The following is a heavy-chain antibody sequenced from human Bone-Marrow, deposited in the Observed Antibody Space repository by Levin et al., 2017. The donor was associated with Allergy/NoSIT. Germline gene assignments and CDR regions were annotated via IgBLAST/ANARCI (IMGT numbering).Heavy chain of an antibody. CDR3: VIGAGWLPDY. Sequence: PSQTLSLTCTVSGGSIRNYYYNWVRQPPGKGLEWIGLFSYSGSTNYNPSLKSRVTISVDTSKNQFSLKLSSVTAADTAVYFCVIGAGWLPDYWGQGTLVIVSS. CDR2: FSYSGST. V-gene: IGHV4-59*01. D-gene: IGHD5-24*01. J-gene: IGHJ4*02. CDR1: GGSIRNYY.